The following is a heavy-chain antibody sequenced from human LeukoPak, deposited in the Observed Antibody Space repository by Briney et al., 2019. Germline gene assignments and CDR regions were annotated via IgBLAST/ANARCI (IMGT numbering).Heavy chain of an antibody. CDR1: GGSFRGFY. V-gene: IGHV4-34*01. CDR2: INDIGRT. Sequence: PSETLSLTCAVSGGSFRGFYWTWIRQPPGKGLEWIGEINDIGRTNSNPSLKGRVTISVDSSKNQFSLKLNSVTAADTAVYYCARASIFGVVASRFDPWGQGTLVTASS. J-gene: IGHJ5*02. CDR3: ARASIFGVVASRFDP. D-gene: IGHD3-3*02.